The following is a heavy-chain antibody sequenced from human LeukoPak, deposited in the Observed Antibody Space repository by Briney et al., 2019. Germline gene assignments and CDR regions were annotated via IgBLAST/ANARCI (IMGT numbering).Heavy chain of an antibody. CDR3: ARDVKYYYDSSGYEY. J-gene: IGHJ4*02. CDR2: ISYDGSNK. CDR1: GFTFSSYA. V-gene: IGHV3-30-3*01. Sequence: GRSLRLSCAASGFTFSSYAMHWVRQAPGKGLEWVAVISYDGSNKYYADSVKGRFTISRDNPKNTLYLQMNSLRDEDTAVYYCARDVKYYYDSSGYEYWGQGTLVTVSS. D-gene: IGHD3-22*01.